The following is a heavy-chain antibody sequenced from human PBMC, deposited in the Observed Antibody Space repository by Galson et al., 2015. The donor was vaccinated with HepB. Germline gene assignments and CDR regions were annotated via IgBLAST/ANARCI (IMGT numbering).Heavy chain of an antibody. Sequence: LRLSCAASGFSFSSYGTHWVRQAPGKGLEWVAVISYDGSNKYYAESLKGRFTISGDNSKNTLYLQMNSLRAEDTAVYYCAKGDDSSGHYNIDSWGQGTLVTVSS. D-gene: IGHD3-22*01. V-gene: IGHV3-30*18. CDR3: AKGDDSSGHYNIDS. J-gene: IGHJ4*02. CDR2: ISYDGSNK. CDR1: GFSFSSYG.